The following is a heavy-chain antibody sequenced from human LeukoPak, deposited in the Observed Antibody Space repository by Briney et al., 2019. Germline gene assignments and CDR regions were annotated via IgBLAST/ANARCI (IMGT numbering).Heavy chain of an antibody. D-gene: IGHD5-24*01. CDR2: INHSGST. J-gene: IGHJ4*02. CDR1: GGSFNGYY. V-gene: IGHV4-34*01. CDR3: ARGMKMATAPFDY. Sequence: SETLSLTCAVYGGSFNGYYWSWIRQPPGKGLEWIGEINHSGSTNYNPSLKSRVTISVDTSKNQFSLKLSSVTAADTAVYYCARGMKMATAPFDYWGQGTLVTVSS.